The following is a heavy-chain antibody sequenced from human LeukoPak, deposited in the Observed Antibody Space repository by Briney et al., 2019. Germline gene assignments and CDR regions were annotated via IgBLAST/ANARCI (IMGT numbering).Heavy chain of an antibody. D-gene: IGHD3-22*01. V-gene: IGHV4-39*07. CDR2: IYYSGST. J-gene: IGHJ3*02. CDR3: ARGHYDSSGYYYVNAFDI. CDR1: GGSISSSSYY. Sequence: SETLSLTCTVSGGSISSSSYYWGWIRQPPGKGLEWIGSIYYSGSTYYNPSPKSRVTISVDTSKNQFSLKLSSVTAADTAVYYCARGHYDSSGYYYVNAFDIWGQGTMVTVSS.